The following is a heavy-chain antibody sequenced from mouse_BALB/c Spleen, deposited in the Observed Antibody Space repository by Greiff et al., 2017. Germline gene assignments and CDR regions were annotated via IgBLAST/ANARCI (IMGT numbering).Heavy chain of an antibody. Sequence: QVQLKQSGAELVKPGASVKMSCKAFGYTFTTYPIEWMKQNHGKSLEWIGNFHPYNDDTKYNEKFKGKAKLTVEKSSSTVYLELSRLTSDDSAVYYCLITTVVEDYAMDYWGQGTSVTVSS. D-gene: IGHD1-1*01. V-gene: IGHV1-47*01. CDR3: LITTVVEDYAMDY. CDR1: GYTFTTYP. CDR2: FHPYNDDT. J-gene: IGHJ4*01.